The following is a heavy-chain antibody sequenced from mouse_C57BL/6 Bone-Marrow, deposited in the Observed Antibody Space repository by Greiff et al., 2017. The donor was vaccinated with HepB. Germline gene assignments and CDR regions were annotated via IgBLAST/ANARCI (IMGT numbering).Heavy chain of an antibody. CDR3: TTSYYSNYWYFDY. J-gene: IGHJ2*01. D-gene: IGHD2-5*01. Sequence: LVESGAELVRPGASVKLSCTASGFNIKDDYMHWVKQRPEQGLEWIGWIDPENGDTEYASKFQGKATITADTSSNTAYLQLSSLTSEATAVYYCTTSYYSNYWYFDYWGQGTTLTVSS. CDR1: GFNIKDDY. V-gene: IGHV14-4*01. CDR2: IDPENGDT.